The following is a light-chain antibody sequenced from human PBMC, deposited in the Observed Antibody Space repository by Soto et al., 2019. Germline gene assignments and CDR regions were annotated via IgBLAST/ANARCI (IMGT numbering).Light chain of an antibody. CDR2: DVT. J-gene: IGLJ1*01. V-gene: IGLV2-11*01. CDR3: CSYAGSYTYV. Sequence: QSALAQPRSVSGSPGQSVTISCTGTSSDVGAYNYVSWFQQHPGKAPKLMIYDVTKRPSGVPDRFSGSKSVNTASLTISGLQAEDEADYYCCSYAGSYTYVFGTGTNVTVL. CDR1: SSDVGAYNY.